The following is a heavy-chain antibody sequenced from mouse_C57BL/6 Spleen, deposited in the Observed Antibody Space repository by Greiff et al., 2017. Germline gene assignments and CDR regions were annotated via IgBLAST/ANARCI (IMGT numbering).Heavy chain of an antibody. Sequence: QVQLQQPGTELVKPGASVKLSCKASGYTFTSYWMHWVKQRPGQGLEWIGNINPSNGGTNYNEKFKSKATLTVDKSSSTAYMQRSSLTSEESAVYYCARRGSSYGGAMDDWGQGTSVTVSS. CDR3: ARRGSSYGGAMDD. J-gene: IGHJ4*01. V-gene: IGHV1-53*01. D-gene: IGHD1-1*01. CDR2: INPSNGGT. CDR1: GYTFTSYW.